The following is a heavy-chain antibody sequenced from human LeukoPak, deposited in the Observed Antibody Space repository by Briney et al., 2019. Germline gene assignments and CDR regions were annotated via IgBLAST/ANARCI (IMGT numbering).Heavy chain of an antibody. CDR2: TYDCVRV. CDR1: VGYPSSSL. V-gene: IGHV4-59*13. CDR3: ERLWRTHDYDNWLDH. D-gene: IGHD4-17*01. J-gene: IGHJ5*02. Sequence: SETLSLTCTVSVGYPSSSLWTSIGQAPGKGVDLMGFTYDCVRVNYTPSLRGPVDISLDTSNNRYSLRLTSVTAADAGVYYCERLWRTHDYDNWLDHWGQGILVTVSS.